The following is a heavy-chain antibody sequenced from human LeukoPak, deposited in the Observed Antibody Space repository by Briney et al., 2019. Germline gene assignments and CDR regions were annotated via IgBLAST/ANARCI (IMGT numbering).Heavy chain of an antibody. D-gene: IGHD3-3*01. CDR1: GGSFSGYY. J-gene: IGHJ5*02. CDR2: INHSGST. V-gene: IGHV4-34*01. CDR3: ARGRDYDFWSGYYRGWFDP. Sequence: SETLSLTCAVYGGSFSGYYWSWIRQPPGKGLEWIGEINHSGSTNYNPSLKSRVTISVDTSKNQFSLKLSSVTAADTAVYYCARGRDYDFWSGYYRGWFDPWGQGTLVTVSS.